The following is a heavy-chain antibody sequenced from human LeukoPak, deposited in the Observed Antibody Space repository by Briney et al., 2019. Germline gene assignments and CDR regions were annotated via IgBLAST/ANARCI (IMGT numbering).Heavy chain of an antibody. J-gene: IGHJ4*02. V-gene: IGHV4-34*01. Sequence: SETLSLTCAVYGGSFSGYYWSWIRQPPRKGLEWIGEINHSGSTNYNPSLKSRVTISVDTSKNQFSLKLSSVTAADTAVCYCARGLGSGPYLETYYYDSHESWGQGTLVTVSS. CDR2: INHSGST. CDR1: GGSFSGYY. CDR3: ARGLGSGPYLETYYYDSHES. D-gene: IGHD3-22*01.